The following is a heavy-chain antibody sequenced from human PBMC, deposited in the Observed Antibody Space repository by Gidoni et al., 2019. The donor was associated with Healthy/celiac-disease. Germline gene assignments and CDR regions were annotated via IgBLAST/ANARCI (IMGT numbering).Heavy chain of an antibody. Sequence: QVQLQESGPGLVKPSETLSLTCTVSGGSISSYYWSWIRQPPGKGLEWIGYIYYSGSTNYNPSLKSRVTISVDTSKNQFSLKLSSVTAADTAVYYCARDLLWFGEFLGGMDVWGQGTTVTVSS. CDR3: ARDLLWFGEFLGGMDV. CDR1: GGSISSYY. CDR2: IYYSGST. D-gene: IGHD3-10*01. J-gene: IGHJ6*02. V-gene: IGHV4-59*01.